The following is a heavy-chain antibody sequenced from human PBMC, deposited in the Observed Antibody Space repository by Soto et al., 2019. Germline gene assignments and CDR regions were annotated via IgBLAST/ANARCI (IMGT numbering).Heavy chain of an antibody. CDR2: IDPSDSQT. V-gene: IGHV5-10-1*01. Sequence: GESLKISCKGSGYSFAGYWITWVRQKPGKGLEWMGRIDPSDSQTYYSPSLRGHVTISVTKSITTVFLQWSSLTAADTAFYYCAGAVSDFDVRRYRTSYFDQWGQGLLVTVSS. J-gene: IGHJ4*02. D-gene: IGHD3-10*02. CDR3: AGAVSDFDVRRYRTSYFDQ. CDR1: GYSFAGYW.